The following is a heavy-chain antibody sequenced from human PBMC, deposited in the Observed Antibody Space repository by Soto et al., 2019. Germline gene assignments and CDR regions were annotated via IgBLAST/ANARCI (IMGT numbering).Heavy chain of an antibody. CDR2: MAPFSGNT. CDR1: GYTFTSFD. D-gene: IGHD2-15*01. J-gene: IGHJ3*01. Sequence: QVQLVQSGAEMKKPGASVKVACKASGYTFTSFDISWLRQATGQGLEWMGWMAPFSGNTGSAQKFQGRIRWTRNTSINTASMELTGLTSDDTAMYYCARGLCTGGTCYGLTFDLWGQGTVVTVSS. V-gene: IGHV1-8*01. CDR3: ARGLCTGGTCYGLTFDL.